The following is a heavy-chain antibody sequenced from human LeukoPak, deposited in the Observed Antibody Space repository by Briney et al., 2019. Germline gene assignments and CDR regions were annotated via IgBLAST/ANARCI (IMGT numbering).Heavy chain of an antibody. CDR2: IKSKTDDGTI. D-gene: IGHD5-12*01. CDR3: TTYLRATDFDY. Sequence: GGSLILSCAASGFTFSNAWMSWVRQAPGKGLEWVGRIKSKTDDGTIDYAAPVKGRFTISRDDSKNTLYLQMNSLKTEDTAVYYCTTYLRATDFDYWGQGTLVTVSS. CDR1: GFTFSNAW. V-gene: IGHV3-15*01. J-gene: IGHJ4*02.